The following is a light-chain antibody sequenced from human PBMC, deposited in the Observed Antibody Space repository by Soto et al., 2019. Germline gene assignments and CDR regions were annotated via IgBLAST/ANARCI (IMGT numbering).Light chain of an antibody. Sequence: EIVLTQSPGTLSLSPGERATLSCRASQSISSSYLAWYQQKPGQAPRLLIYGASSRASGFPNRFSGSGSGTDFTLTISRLEPEDFAVYYCQHYGSSHSITFGQGTRLEIK. CDR1: QSISSSY. CDR3: QHYGSSHSIT. V-gene: IGKV3-20*01. CDR2: GAS. J-gene: IGKJ5*01.